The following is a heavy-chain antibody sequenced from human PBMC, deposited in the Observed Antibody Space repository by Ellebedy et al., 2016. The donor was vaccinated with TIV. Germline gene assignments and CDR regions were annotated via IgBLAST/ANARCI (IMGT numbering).Heavy chain of an antibody. J-gene: IGHJ2*01. V-gene: IGHV5-51*01. Sequence: PGGSLRLSCKGPGYSFTNYWIGWVRQTPGKGMEWMGIIYPGDSVTRYSPYFRGQVTISADKSISTAYLQWNSLKASDTAMYYCARLPYNTSWHFDLWGRGTLVTVSS. D-gene: IGHD1-14*01. CDR3: ARLPYNTSWHFDL. CDR1: GYSFTNYW. CDR2: IYPGDSVT.